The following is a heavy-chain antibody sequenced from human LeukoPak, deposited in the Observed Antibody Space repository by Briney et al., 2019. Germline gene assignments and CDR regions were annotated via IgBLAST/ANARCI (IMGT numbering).Heavy chain of an antibody. CDR1: GGSISSGGYD. D-gene: IGHD2-2*02. CDR3: ARGPFIVVVPAAISD. J-gene: IGHJ4*02. Sequence: SQTLSLTCTVSGGSISSGGYDWSWIRQHPGKGLEWIGYIYYSGSTYYNPSLKSRVTISVDTSKNQFSLKLSSVTAADTAVYYCARGPFIVVVPAAISDWGQGTLVTVSS. V-gene: IGHV4-31*03. CDR2: IYYSGST.